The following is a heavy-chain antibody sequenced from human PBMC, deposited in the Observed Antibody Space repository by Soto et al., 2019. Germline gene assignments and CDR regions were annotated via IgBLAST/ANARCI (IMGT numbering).Heavy chain of an antibody. V-gene: IGHV1-18*01. CDR2: ISAYNGNT. Sequence: ASVKVSCKASGYTFTSYGISWVRQAPGQGLEWMGWISAYNGNTNYAQKLQGRVTMTTDTPTSTAYMELRSLRSDDTAVYYCAREEYYYDSSGYSWVAPVDYWGQGTLVTVSS. D-gene: IGHD3-22*01. J-gene: IGHJ4*02. CDR1: GYTFTSYG. CDR3: AREEYYYDSSGYSWVAPVDY.